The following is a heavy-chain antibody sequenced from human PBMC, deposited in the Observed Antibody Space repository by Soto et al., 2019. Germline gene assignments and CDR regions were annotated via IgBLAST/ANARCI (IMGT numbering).Heavy chain of an antibody. CDR2: ISSSSSTI. CDR1: GFTFSSYS. Sequence: EVQLVESGGGLVQPGGSLRLSCAASGFTFSSYSMNWVRQAPGKGLEWVSYISSSSSTIYYADSVKGRFTISRDNAKNSLYLQMNSLRAVDTAVYYCARDLNSGLFDYWGQGTLVTVSS. D-gene: IGHD2-15*01. V-gene: IGHV3-48*01. CDR3: ARDLNSGLFDY. J-gene: IGHJ4*02.